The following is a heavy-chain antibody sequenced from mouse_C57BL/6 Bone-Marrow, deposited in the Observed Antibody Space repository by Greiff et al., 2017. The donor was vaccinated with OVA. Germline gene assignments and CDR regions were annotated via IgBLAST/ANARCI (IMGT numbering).Heavy chain of an antibody. CDR3: ARGGYYGYYYAMDY. V-gene: IGHV1-72*01. J-gene: IGHJ4*01. CDR2: IDPNSGGT. CDR1: GYTFTSYW. D-gene: IGHD1-1*01. Sequence: QVQLQQPGAELVKPGASVKLSCKASGYTFTSYWMHWVKQRPGRGLEWIGRIDPNSGGTKYNEQFKSKATLTVDKPSSTAYMQLSSLKSEDSAVYYCARGGYYGYYYAMDYWGQGTSVTVSS.